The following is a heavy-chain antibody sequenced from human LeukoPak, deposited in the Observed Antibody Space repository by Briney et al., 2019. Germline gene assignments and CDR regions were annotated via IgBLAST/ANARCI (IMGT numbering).Heavy chain of an antibody. D-gene: IGHD2-8*01. CDR2: INPNSGGT. V-gene: IGHV1-2*06. CDR3: TRGPSNPDY. CDR1: GYTFSGYY. J-gene: IGHJ4*02. Sequence: GASVKVSCKVSGYTFSGYYLHWVRQAPGQGLEWMGRINPNSGGTNYAQKFQGRVTMTRDTSISTAYMDLSSLTSDDTAVYYCTRGPSNPDYWGQGTLVTVSS.